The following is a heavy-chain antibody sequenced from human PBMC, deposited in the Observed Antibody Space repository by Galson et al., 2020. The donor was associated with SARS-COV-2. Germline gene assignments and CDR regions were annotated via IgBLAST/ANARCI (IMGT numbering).Heavy chain of an antibody. V-gene: IGHV3-30*04. Sequence: GGSLRLSCAASGFTFSSYAMHWVRQAPGKGLEWVAVISYDGSNKYYADSVKGRFTISRDNSKNTLYLQMNSLRAEDTAVYYCARVKGGYWYFDLWGRGTLVTVSS. D-gene: IGHD2-15*01. J-gene: IGHJ2*01. CDR3: ARVKGGYWYFDL. CDR1: GFTFSSYA. CDR2: ISYDGSNK.